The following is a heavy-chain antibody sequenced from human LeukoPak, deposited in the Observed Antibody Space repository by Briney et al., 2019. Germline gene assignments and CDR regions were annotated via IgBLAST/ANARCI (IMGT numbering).Heavy chain of an antibody. V-gene: IGHV3-13*04. Sequence: GGSLRLSCVASGFTFSNYDRHWVRQATGKGLEWVSVITTAGGTYYPASVKGRFTISRENAKNSLYLQTNSLRAGDTAVYYCARGYAPGKYYFDYWGQGTLVTVSS. CDR1: GFTFSNYD. J-gene: IGHJ4*02. CDR3: ARGYAPGKYYFDY. CDR2: ITTAGGT. D-gene: IGHD1-1*01.